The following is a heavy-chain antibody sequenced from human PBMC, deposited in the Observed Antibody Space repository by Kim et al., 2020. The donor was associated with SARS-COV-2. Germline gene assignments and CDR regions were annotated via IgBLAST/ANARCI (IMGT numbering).Heavy chain of an antibody. Sequence: PRYAQGFTGRFVFSLDTSVNTAYLQISSLRAEDTAVYYCAREQQIGYGMDVWGQGTTVIVSS. V-gene: IGHV7-4-1*02. J-gene: IGHJ6*02. CDR3: AREQQIGYGMDV. CDR2: P.